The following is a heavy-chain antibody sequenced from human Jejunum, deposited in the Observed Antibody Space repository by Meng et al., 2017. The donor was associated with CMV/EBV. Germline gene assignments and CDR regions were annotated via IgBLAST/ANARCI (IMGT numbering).Heavy chain of an antibody. D-gene: IGHD4-11*01. CDR1: GGSVITDNHY. J-gene: IGHJ4*02. CDR2: IYYRGST. CDR3: TRQDYSNYAGF. Sequence: QLQLRESGPRLVTHSPTLSLPCTVSGGSVITDNHYWGWIRQSPGKGLEWIGSIYYRGSTFYNTALRGRVTISVDTSLNQFSLKLTSVTAADTAVYYCTRQDYSNYAGFWGQGTLVTVSS. V-gene: IGHV4-39*07.